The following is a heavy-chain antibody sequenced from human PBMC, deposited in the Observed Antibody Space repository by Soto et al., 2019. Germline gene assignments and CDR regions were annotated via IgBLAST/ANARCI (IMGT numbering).Heavy chain of an antibody. Sequence: PSQTLSLTCAISGDSVSGNSAAWNWIRQSPSRGLEWLGRTYYRSRWYNDYAVSVKSRITVTPDTSKNQFSLHLNSVTPEDTAVYYCAREFLYYVSRDSYLDYWGQGALVTVSS. D-gene: IGHD3-16*01. J-gene: IGHJ4*02. CDR3: AREFLYYVSRDSYLDY. V-gene: IGHV6-1*01. CDR1: GDSVSGNSAA. CDR2: TYYRSRWYN.